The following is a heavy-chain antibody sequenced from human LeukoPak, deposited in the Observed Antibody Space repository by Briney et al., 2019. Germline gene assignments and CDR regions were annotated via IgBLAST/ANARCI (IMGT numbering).Heavy chain of an antibody. J-gene: IGHJ3*02. CDR1: GGSFSGYY. D-gene: IGHD5-24*01. V-gene: IGHV4-34*01. CDR2: INHSGST. Sequence: PSETLSLTCAVYGGSFSGYYWSWIRQPPGKGLEWIGEINHSGSTNYNPSLKSRVTISVDTSKNQFSLKLGSVTAADTAVYYCARNVPDGYGNDAFDIWGQGTMVTVSS. CDR3: ARNVPDGYGNDAFDI.